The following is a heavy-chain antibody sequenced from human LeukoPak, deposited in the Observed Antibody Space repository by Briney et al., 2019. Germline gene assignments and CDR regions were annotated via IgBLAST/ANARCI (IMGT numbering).Heavy chain of an antibody. CDR2: ISYDGSNK. V-gene: IGHV3-30*18. CDR3: AKKHYGCNDY. J-gene: IGHJ4*02. CDR1: GFTFSSYG. Sequence: GRSLRLSCAASGFTFSSYGMHWVRQAPGKGLEWVAVISYDGSNKYYADSVKGRFTISRDNSKNTLYLQMNSLRAEDTAVYYCAKKHYGCNDYWGQGTLVTVSS. D-gene: IGHD4-23*01.